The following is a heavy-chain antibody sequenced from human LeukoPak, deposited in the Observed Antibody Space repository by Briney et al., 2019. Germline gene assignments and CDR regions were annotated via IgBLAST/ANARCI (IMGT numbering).Heavy chain of an antibody. V-gene: IGHV3-53*01. CDR1: GFTVSNTY. D-gene: IGHD3-3*01. CDR3: ARRKVTIFGVVPDV. Sequence: GGSLRLSCAASGFTVSNTYMSWVRQAPGKGLEWVSVIYSGGSTYYADSVKGRFTISRDNSKNTLYLQMNSLRAEDTAVYYCARRKVTIFGVVPDVWGQGTTVTVSS. J-gene: IGHJ6*02. CDR2: IYSGGST.